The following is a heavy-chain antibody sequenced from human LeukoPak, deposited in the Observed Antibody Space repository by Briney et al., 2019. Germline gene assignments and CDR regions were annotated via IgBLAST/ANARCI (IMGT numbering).Heavy chain of an antibody. D-gene: IGHD1-26*01. Sequence: SETLSLTCTVSGDSISSGNYYWTWIRQPAGMGLEWIGRIYTSGNTNYNPSLKSQVTISMDTSKNQFSLNLNSVTDADTAVYYCARYRAWDSFDIWRRGTGVTVSS. J-gene: IGHJ3*02. CDR3: ARYRAWDSFDI. CDR2: IYTSGNT. CDR1: GDSISSGNYY. V-gene: IGHV4-61*02.